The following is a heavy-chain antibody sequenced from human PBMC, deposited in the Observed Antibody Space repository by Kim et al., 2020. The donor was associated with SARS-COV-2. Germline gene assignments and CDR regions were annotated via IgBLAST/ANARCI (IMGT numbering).Heavy chain of an antibody. CDR3: TTPPGVSGWFH. Sequence: TDHAAPVKGRFTTSRDESKNTLYLQRNSLKAEDTAVYYCTTPPGVSGWFHWGQGTLVTVSS. D-gene: IGHD6-19*01. J-gene: IGHJ4*02. CDR2: T. V-gene: IGHV3-15*01.